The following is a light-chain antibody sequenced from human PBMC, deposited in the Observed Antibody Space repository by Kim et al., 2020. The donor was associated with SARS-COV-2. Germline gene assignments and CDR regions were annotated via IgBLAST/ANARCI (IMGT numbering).Light chain of an antibody. Sequence: SSELTQDPAVSVALGQTVRITCQGDSLRSYYASWYQQKPGQAPVLVIYGKNNRPSGIPDRFSGSSSGNTASLTITGAQAEDVADYYCNSRDSSGNHWVFG. CDR2: GKN. CDR1: SLRSYY. V-gene: IGLV3-19*01. J-gene: IGLJ3*02. CDR3: NSRDSSGNHWV.